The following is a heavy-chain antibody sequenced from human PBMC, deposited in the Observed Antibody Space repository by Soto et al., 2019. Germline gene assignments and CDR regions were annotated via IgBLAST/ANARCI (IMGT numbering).Heavy chain of an antibody. CDR2: IWYDGSNK. Sequence: QVQLVESGGGVVQPGRSLRLSCAASGFTFSSYGMHWVRQAPGKGLEWVAVIWYDGSNKYYADSVKGRFTISRDNSKNTLYLQMNSLRAKDTAVYYCARDSTPSGYYYGMDVWGQGTTVTVSS. V-gene: IGHV3-33*01. CDR3: ARDSTPSGYYYGMDV. J-gene: IGHJ6*02. CDR1: GFTFSSYG.